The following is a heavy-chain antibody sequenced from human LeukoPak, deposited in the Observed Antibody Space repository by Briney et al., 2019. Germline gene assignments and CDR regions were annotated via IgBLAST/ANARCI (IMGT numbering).Heavy chain of an antibody. Sequence: SETLSLTCTVSGGSISNYFWSWIRQPPGKGLGWIGSIYYSGSTYYNPSLKSRVTISVDTSKNQFSLKLSSVTAADTAVYYCARREESGFDPWGQGTLVTVSS. CDR1: GGSISNYF. V-gene: IGHV4-39*01. CDR2: IYYSGST. CDR3: ARREESGFDP. D-gene: IGHD1-26*01. J-gene: IGHJ5*02.